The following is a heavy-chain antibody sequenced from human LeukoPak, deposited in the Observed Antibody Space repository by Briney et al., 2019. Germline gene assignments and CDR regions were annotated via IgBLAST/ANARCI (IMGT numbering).Heavy chain of an antibody. CDR2: ISSSSSTI. CDR1: GFTFSSYS. Sequence: GGSLRLSXAASGFTFSSYSMNWVRQAPGKGLEWVSYISSSSSTIYYADSVKGRFTISRDNAKNSLYLQMNSLRAEDTAVYYRARANTPYYDFWSGYRHDAFDIWGQGTMVTVSS. V-gene: IGHV3-48*01. J-gene: IGHJ3*02. CDR3: ARANTPYYDFWSGYRHDAFDI. D-gene: IGHD3-3*01.